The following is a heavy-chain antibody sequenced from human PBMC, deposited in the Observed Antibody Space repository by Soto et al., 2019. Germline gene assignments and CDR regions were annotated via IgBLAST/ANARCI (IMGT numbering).Heavy chain of an antibody. CDR2: ISASGRSL. D-gene: IGHD2-2*01. CDR3: AKGTSKLDY. Sequence: EVQLLESGGGLIQPGGSLRLSCAASGFTFSSNDMSWVRQAPGKGLEWASSISASGRSLFYADAVKGRFTISRDNSKNTLYLQMSSLTAEDTAVYSCAKGTSKLDYWGQGTLVTVSS. V-gene: IGHV3-23*01. CDR1: GFTFSSND. J-gene: IGHJ4*02.